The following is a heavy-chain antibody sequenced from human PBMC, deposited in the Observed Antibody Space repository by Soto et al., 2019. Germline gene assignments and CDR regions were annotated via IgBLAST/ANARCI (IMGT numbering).Heavy chain of an antibody. V-gene: IGHV4-4*02. CDR2: IYHSGST. CDR3: ARHIAVSGTRGFDF. CDR1: GGSISSNW. J-gene: IGHJ4*02. Sequence: QVHLQESGPGLIKPSGTLSLTCAVSGGSISSNWWSWVRQPPGKGMEWMGEIYHSGSTNYNPSLMNRVPMSMDKAQNHLSLNLNSVTAADTAVYYCARHIAVSGTRGFDFWGRGTLVTVSS. D-gene: IGHD6-19*01.